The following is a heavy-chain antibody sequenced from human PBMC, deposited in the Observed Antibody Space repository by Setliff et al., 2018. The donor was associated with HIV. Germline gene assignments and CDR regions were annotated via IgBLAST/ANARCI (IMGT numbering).Heavy chain of an antibody. V-gene: IGHV4-34*01. CDR3: ARGPYDYFDY. CDR2: INHSGST. J-gene: IGHJ4*02. D-gene: IGHD4-17*01. Sequence: PSETLSLTCAVYGGSFSGYYWSWIRQPPGKGLEWIGEINHSGSTNYNPSLKSRVTISVDTSKNQFSLKLSSVTAADTAVYYCARGPYDYFDYWGQGTLVTVPQ. CDR1: GGSFSGYY.